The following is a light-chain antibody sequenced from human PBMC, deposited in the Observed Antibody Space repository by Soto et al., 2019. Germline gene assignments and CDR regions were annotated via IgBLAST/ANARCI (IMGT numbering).Light chain of an antibody. CDR2: GAS. Sequence: DIRLTQSPSFLSASVGARVTISCRASQGISDYLAWYQQKPGKAPTLLIYGASTLQSGVPSRSSGSASGTEFTLTISSQQPEDCATYVCQHFIAYPLTFGGGTKVEIK. CDR3: QHFIAYPLT. J-gene: IGKJ4*01. V-gene: IGKV1-9*01. CDR1: QGISDY.